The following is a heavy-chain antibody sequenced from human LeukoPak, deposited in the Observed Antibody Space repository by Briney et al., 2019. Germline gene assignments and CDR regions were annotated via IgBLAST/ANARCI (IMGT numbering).Heavy chain of an antibody. CDR3: ARTPGGEGWYFDL. D-gene: IGHD2-21*01. V-gene: IGHV3-13*01. CDR2: IGTPGDT. Sequence: GGSLRLSCAASGFTFSIYDMHWVRQTPGKGLEWVSTIGTPGDTYYPGSVKGRFTISRENAKNSLYLQMNSLRAGDTAVYYCARTPGGEGWYFDLWGRGTLVTVSS. CDR1: GFTFSIYD. J-gene: IGHJ2*01.